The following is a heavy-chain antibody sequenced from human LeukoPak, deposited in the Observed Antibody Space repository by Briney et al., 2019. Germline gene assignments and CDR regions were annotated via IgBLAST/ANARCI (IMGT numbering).Heavy chain of an antibody. CDR1: GFTFDDYA. Sequence: QPVRSLRLSCAASGFTFDDYAMHWVRHAPGKGLEWVSGISWNSGSIGYADSVKGRFTISRGNAKNSLYLQMNSLRAEDTALYYCAKDRGYIVATILDYWGQGTLVTVSS. D-gene: IGHD5-12*01. V-gene: IGHV3-9*01. CDR2: ISWNSGSI. J-gene: IGHJ4*02. CDR3: AKDRGYIVATILDY.